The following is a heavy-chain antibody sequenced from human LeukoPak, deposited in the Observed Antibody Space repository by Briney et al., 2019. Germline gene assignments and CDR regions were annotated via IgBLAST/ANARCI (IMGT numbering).Heavy chain of an antibody. CDR1: GFTFSSYG. V-gene: IGHV3-30*18. CDR2: ISYDGSNK. J-gene: IGHJ4*02. Sequence: GRSLRLSCAASGFTFSSYGMHWVRQAPGKGLEWVAVISYDGSNKYYADSVKGRFTISRDNSKNTLYPQMNSLRAEDTAVYYCAKDRRSRGVIIPDGIDYWGQGTLVTVSS. D-gene: IGHD3-10*01. CDR3: AKDRRSRGVIIPDGIDY.